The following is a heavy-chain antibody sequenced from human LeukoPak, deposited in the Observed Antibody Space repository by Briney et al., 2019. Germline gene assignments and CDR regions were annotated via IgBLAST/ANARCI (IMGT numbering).Heavy chain of an antibody. CDR2: IKQDGSEK. CDR1: GFSFSVYW. CDR3: ALLSIPYYYYGMDV. V-gene: IGHV3-7*01. D-gene: IGHD6-6*01. Sequence: GGSLRLSCAASGFSFSVYWMSWVRQAPGKGLEWVANIKQDGSEKYYVDSVKGRFTISRDNAKNSLYLQMNSLRAEDTAVYYCALLSIPYYYYGMDVWGQGTTVTVSS. J-gene: IGHJ6*02.